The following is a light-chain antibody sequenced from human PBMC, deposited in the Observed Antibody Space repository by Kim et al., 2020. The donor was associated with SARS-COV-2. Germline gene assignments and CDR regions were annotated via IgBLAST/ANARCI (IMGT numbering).Light chain of an antibody. CDR3: SSYAGGNTVI. Sequence: QPDALHCTFTRTDVGGNDYVSCYQQYPGKAPRLLIYQITHRPSGFPYRFSGSKSGSTASLTGSGLQADDEADYYCSSYAGGNTVIFGGGTQLTVL. V-gene: IGLV2-8*01. CDR1: RTDVGGNDY. J-gene: IGLJ2*01. CDR2: QIT.